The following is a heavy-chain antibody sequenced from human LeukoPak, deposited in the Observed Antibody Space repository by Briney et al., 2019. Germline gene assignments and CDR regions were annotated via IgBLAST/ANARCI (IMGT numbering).Heavy chain of an antibody. D-gene: IGHD2-21*02. CDR3: ARLVVVTAIPPPNWFDA. Sequence: PSETLSLTCAVYGGSFSGYYWSWIRQPPGKGLEWIGEINHSGSTNYNPSLKSRVTISVDTSKNQFSLKLSSVTAADTAVYYCARLVVVTAIPPPNWFDAWGQGTLVTVSS. CDR1: GGSFSGYY. V-gene: IGHV4-34*01. CDR2: INHSGST. J-gene: IGHJ5*02.